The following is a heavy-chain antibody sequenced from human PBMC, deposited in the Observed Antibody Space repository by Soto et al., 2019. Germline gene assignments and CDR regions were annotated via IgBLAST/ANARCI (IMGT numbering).Heavy chain of an antibody. CDR3: ARDQSWHDLVRWFDP. CDR2: IYPGGVNI. J-gene: IGHJ5*02. CDR1: GGTFSTYT. V-gene: IGHV1-46*03. Sequence: GASVKVSCKASGGTFSTYTITWVRQAPGQGLEWMGTIYPGGVNIGYAQKFKGRVTMTKDTSTSTVYMELNSLTSEDTAVYYCARDQSWHDLVRWFDPWGQGTLVTVSS. D-gene: IGHD3-10*01.